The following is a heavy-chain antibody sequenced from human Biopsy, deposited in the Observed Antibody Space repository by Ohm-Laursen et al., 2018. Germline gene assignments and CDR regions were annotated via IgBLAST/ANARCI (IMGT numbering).Heavy chain of an antibody. CDR1: GGTFSNYG. D-gene: IGHD3-22*01. CDR3: AREEDNSGYDYYGMDV. V-gene: IGHV1-69*06. CDR2: NIPILGTG. Sequence: GASVKVSCKVPGGTFSNYGVNWVRQAPGQGLEWLGGNIPILGTGNYAQKFQDRVTVAADTSTSTAYMELRSLRSDDTAVYFCAREEDNSGYDYYGMDVWGQGTTVTVSS. J-gene: IGHJ6*02.